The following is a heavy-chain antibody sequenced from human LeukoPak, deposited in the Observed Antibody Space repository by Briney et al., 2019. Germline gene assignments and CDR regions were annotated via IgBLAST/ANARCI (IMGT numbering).Heavy chain of an antibody. V-gene: IGHV3-11*04. CDR1: GFTFSDYY. CDR3: ARDLWDYYDSSGLSGSYYYMDV. Sequence: GGSLRLSCAASGFTFSDYYMSWIRQAPGKGLEWVSYISSSGSTIYYADSVKGRFTISRDNAKNSLYLQMNSLRAEDTAVYYCARDLWDYYDSSGLSGSYYYMDVWGKGTTVTVSS. J-gene: IGHJ6*03. CDR2: ISSSGSTI. D-gene: IGHD3-22*01.